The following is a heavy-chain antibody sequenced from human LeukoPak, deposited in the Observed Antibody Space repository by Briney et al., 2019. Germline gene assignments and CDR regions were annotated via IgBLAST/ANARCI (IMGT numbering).Heavy chain of an antibody. CDR2: ISSSSSTI. D-gene: IGHD6-19*01. CDR1: GFTFSSYS. J-gene: IGHJ3*02. Sequence: GGSLRLSCAASGFTFSSYSMNWVRQAPGKGLEWVSYISSSSSTIYYADSVKGRFTISRDNAKNSLYLQMNSLRAEDTAVYYCARDDGRGWYHNDAFDIWGQGTMVTVSS. CDR3: ARDDGRGWYHNDAFDI. V-gene: IGHV3-48*01.